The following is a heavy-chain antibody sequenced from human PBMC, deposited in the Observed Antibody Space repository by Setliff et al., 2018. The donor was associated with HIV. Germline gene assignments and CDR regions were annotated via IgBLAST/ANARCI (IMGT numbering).Heavy chain of an antibody. CDR2: IYPGDSDT. CDR1: GDKSMTYW. CDR3: ARLSGLYYYDSSGYYYGHYFDY. Sequence: GESLKISCKASGDKSMTYWIGWVRQMPGKGLEWMGIIYPGDSDTRYSPSFQGQVTISADKSISTAYLQWSSLKASDTAMYYCARLSGLYYYDSSGYYYGHYFDYWGQGTLVTVSS. J-gene: IGHJ4*02. D-gene: IGHD3-22*01. V-gene: IGHV5-51*01.